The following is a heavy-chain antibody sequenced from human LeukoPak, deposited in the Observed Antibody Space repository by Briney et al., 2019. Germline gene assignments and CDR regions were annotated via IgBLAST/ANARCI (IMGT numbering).Heavy chain of an antibody. CDR2: ISRSSSYI. Sequence: GGSLRLSCAASGFTFSSYTTNWVRQAPGKGLEWVSSISRSSSYIYYADSVKVRFTISRDNAKNSLYLQMNSLRAEDTAVYYCARDLRVVAVGIAAPKGYWGQGTLVTVSS. CDR1: GFTFSSYT. D-gene: IGHD6-6*01. J-gene: IGHJ4*02. CDR3: ARDLRVVAVGIAAPKGY. V-gene: IGHV3-21*01.